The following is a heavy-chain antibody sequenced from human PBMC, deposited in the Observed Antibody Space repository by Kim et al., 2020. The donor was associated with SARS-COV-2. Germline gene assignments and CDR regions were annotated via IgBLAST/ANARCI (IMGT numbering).Heavy chain of an antibody. Sequence: SETLSLTCAVYGGSFSGYYWSWIRQPPGKGLEWIGEINHSGSTNYNPSLKSRVTISVDTSKNQFSLKLSSVTAADTAVYYCASPADYGDYVLASWGQGTL. CDR1: GGSFSGYY. CDR3: ASPADYGDYVLAS. CDR2: INHSGST. J-gene: IGHJ5*02. V-gene: IGHV4-34*01. D-gene: IGHD4-17*01.